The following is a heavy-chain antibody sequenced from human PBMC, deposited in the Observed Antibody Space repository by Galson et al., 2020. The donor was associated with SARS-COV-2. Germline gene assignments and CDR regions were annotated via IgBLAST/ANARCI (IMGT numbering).Heavy chain of an antibody. V-gene: IGHV4-34*01. Sequence: SETLSLTCAVYGGSFSGYFWSWIRQHPGKGLEWIGEVNHSGSTNYNPSLKSRVTISVDTSKNQFSLKLSSVTAADTAVYYCARGLDGTGRFNGWDYWGQGTLVTVSS. CDR1: GGSFSGYF. D-gene: IGHD2-8*02. J-gene: IGHJ4*02. CDR3: ARGLDGTGRFNGWDY. CDR2: VNHSGST.